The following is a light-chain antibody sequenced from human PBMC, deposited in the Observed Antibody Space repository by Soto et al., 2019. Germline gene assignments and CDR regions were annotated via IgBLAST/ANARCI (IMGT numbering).Light chain of an antibody. Sequence: QSVLTQSASWSVSPGQSISISCTGTSSDVGSYNHVSWYQQHPGEVPKLIIFNVNDRPSGVSNRFSGSKSGNTASLTISGLQAEDEADYYCSSFTSSTTYVFGTGTKVTV. CDR2: NVN. J-gene: IGLJ1*01. CDR3: SSFTSSTTYV. CDR1: SSDVGSYNH. V-gene: IGLV2-14*01.